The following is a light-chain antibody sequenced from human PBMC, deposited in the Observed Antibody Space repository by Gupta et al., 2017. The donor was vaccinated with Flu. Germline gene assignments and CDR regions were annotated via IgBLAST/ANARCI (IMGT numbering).Light chain of an antibody. CDR1: KIGSKS. CDR2: DDS. V-gene: IGLV3-21*03. CDR3: QAWDSSSDHLV. J-gene: IGLJ2*01. Sequence: GKTARITCGGNKIGSKSVHWYQQKPGQSPVLVVYDDSDRPSGIPERFSGSNSGNTATLTISRVEAVDEADYYCQAWDSSSDHLVFGGGTKLTVL.